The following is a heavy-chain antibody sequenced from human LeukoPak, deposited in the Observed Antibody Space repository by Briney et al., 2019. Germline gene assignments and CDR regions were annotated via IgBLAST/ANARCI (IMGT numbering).Heavy chain of an antibody. CDR3: ARESVTEGERYYYYYYMDV. CDR1: GFTFNSYT. D-gene: IGHD4-11*01. V-gene: IGHV3-21*06. CDR2: IRSNGRGI. Sequence: GGSLRLSCAASGFTFNSYTMNWVRQAPGKGLESVSSIRSNGRGINYADSVKGRFTISRDNDKNTVFLEMNSLRAEDTAVYYCARESVTEGERYYYYYYMDVWGKGTTVTVSS. J-gene: IGHJ6*03.